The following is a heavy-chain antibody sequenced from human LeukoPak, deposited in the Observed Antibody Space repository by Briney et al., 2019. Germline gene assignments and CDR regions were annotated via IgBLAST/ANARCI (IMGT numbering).Heavy chain of an antibody. V-gene: IGHV4-38-2*02. Sequence: SETLSLTCTVSGYSISSGYYWGWIRQPPGKGLEWIGSIYYSGSTYYNPSLKSRVTISVDTSKNQFSLKLSSVTAADTAVYYCARINLGIVVPFDYWGQGTLVTVSS. CDR1: GYSISSGYY. CDR2: IYYSGST. D-gene: IGHD3-22*01. CDR3: ARINLGIVVPFDY. J-gene: IGHJ4*02.